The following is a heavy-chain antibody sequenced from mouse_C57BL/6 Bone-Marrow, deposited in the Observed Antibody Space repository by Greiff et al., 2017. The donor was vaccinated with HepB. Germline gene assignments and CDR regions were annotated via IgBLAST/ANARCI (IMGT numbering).Heavy chain of an antibody. CDR3: AREGIGDY. J-gene: IGHJ2*01. Sequence: QVQLQHPGAELVRPGSSVKLSCKASGYTFTSYWMDWVKQRPGQGLEWIGNIYPSDSETHYNQKFKDKATLTVDKSSSTAYMQLSSLTSEDSAVYYCAREGIGDYWGQGTTLTVSS. CDR2: IYPSDSET. V-gene: IGHV1-61*01. CDR1: GYTFTSYW.